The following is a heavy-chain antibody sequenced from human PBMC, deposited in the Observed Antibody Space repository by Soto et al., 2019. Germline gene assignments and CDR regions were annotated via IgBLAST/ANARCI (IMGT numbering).Heavy chain of an antibody. CDR1: GGSISSSSYY. CDR2: IYYSGST. J-gene: IGHJ5*02. CDR3: ASFQAPDTAMVTWFDP. V-gene: IGHV4-39*01. D-gene: IGHD5-18*01. Sequence: PSETLSLTCTVSGGSISSSSYYWGWIRQPPGKGLEWIGSIYYSGSTYYNPSLKSRVTISVDTSKNQFSLKLSSVTAADTAVYYCASFQAPDTAMVTWFDPWGQGSLVIVST.